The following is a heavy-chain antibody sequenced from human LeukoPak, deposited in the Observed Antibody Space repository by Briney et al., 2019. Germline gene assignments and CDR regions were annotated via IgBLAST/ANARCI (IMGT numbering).Heavy chain of an antibody. CDR2: IYHSGIT. CDR1: GGSISSSNW. V-gene: IGHV4-4*02. D-gene: IGHD3-16*01. CDR3: AREGGGTELYYFDY. Sequence: PSGTLSLTCAVSGGSISSSNWWSWVHQPPGKGLEWIGEIYHSGITNYNPSLKSRVTISVDKSKNPFSLKLSSVTAVDTAVYYWAREGGGTELYYFDYWGQGTLVTVSS. J-gene: IGHJ4*02.